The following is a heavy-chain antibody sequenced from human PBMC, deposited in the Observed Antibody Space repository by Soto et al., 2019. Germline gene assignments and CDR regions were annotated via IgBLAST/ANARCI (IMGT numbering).Heavy chain of an antibody. J-gene: IGHJ4*02. Sequence: SETLSLTCAVYGGSFSGYYWSWIRQPPGKWLEWIGEINHRGSTNYNPSLKSRVTISVDTSKNQFSLKLSSVTAADTAVYYCARQGAVAGSSPILGYWGQGALVTVSS. CDR2: INHRGST. CDR1: GGSFSGYY. CDR3: ARQGAVAGSSPILGY. V-gene: IGHV4-34*01. D-gene: IGHD6-19*01.